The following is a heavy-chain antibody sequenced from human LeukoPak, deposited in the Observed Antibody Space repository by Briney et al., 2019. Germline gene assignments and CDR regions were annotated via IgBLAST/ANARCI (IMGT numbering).Heavy chain of an antibody. CDR1: GGTFSSYA. V-gene: IGHV1-69*05. CDR2: IIPIFGTA. J-gene: IGHJ4*02. Sequence: GSSVKVSCKASGGTFSSYAISWVRQAPGQGLEWRGGIIPIFGTANYAQKFQGRVTITTDESTSTAYMELSSLRSEDTAVYYCARDLGYYGSGSFPFFDYWGQGTLVTVSS. CDR3: ARDLGYYGSGSFPFFDY. D-gene: IGHD3-10*01.